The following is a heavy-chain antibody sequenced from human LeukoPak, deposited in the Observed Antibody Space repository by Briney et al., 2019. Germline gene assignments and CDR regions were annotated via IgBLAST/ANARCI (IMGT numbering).Heavy chain of an antibody. CDR3: TTTLWFGELSIDY. J-gene: IGHJ4*02. CDR2: IKSKTDGGTT. CDR1: GFTFSNAW. Sequence: PGGSLRLSCAATGFTFSNAWMSWVRQAPGKGLEWVGRIKSKTDGGTTDYAAPVKGRFTISRDDSKNTLYLQMTSLKTEDTAVYYCTTTLWFGELSIDYWGQGTLVTVSS. D-gene: IGHD3-10*01. V-gene: IGHV3-15*01.